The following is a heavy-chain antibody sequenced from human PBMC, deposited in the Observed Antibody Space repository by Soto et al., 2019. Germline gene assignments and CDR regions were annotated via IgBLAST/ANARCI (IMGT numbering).Heavy chain of an antibody. J-gene: IGHJ4*02. Sequence: EVQLLESGGGLVQPGGSLRLSCAASGFTFSSYAMSWVRQAPGKGLEWVSAISGSGGSTYYADSVKGRFTISRDNSKNTLYLQVNSLIAEDTAVYYCATHPTVTPTPCVDYWGQGTLVTVSS. CDR3: ATHPTVTPTPCVDY. CDR2: ISGSGGST. D-gene: IGHD4-17*01. CDR1: GFTFSSYA. V-gene: IGHV3-23*01.